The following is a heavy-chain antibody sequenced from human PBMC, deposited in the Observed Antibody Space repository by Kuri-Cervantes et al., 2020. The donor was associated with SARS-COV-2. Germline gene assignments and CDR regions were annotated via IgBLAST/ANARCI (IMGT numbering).Heavy chain of an antibody. CDR2: INHSGST. J-gene: IGHJ4*02. CDR1: GGSFSGYY. V-gene: IGHV4-34*01. CDR3: ARHYAFDRFRN. D-gene: IGHD3-9*01. Sequence: ESLKISCAVYGGSFSGYYWSWIRQPPGKGLEWIGEINHSGSTNYNPSLKSRVTISVDTSKNQFSLKLSSVTAADTAVYYCARHYAFDRFRNWGQGTLVTVSS.